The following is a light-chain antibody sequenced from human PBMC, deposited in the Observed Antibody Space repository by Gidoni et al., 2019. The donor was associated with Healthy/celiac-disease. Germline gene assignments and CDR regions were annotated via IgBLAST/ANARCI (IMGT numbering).Light chain of an antibody. J-gene: IGKJ2*01. CDR2: AAS. V-gene: IGKV1-9*01. CDR1: QGTSSY. Sequence: DIQLTQSPSFLSASVGDRVTITCWASQGTSSYLAWYQQKPGKAPKLLIYAASTLQSGVPSRFSGSGSGTEFTLTISSLQPEDFATYYCQQLNSYPYTFGQGTKLEIK. CDR3: QQLNSYPYT.